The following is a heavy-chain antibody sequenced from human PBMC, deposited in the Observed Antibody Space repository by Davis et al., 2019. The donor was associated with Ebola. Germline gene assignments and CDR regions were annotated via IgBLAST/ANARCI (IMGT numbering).Heavy chain of an antibody. V-gene: IGHV5-51*01. D-gene: IGHD3-16*01. CDR1: GYSFTSYW. Sequence: GESLKISCKGSGYSFTSYWIGWVRQMPGKGLEWMGIIYPGDSDTRYSPSFQGQVTISADKSISTAYLQWSSLKASDTAMYYCARHRYYDYIWGSYFRHDAFDIWGQGTMVTVSS. CDR3: ARHRYYDYIWGSYFRHDAFDI. J-gene: IGHJ3*02. CDR2: IYPGDSDT.